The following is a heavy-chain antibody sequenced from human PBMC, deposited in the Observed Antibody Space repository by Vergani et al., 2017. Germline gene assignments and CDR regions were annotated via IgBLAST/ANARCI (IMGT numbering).Heavy chain of an antibody. D-gene: IGHD6-13*01. V-gene: IGHV5-51*01. CDR3: VRAIAGLGSWFDP. Sequence: EVQLVQSGAEVKTPGESLKISCKGSGYSFTSYWIGWVRQMPGKGLEWMGIIYPGDSDTRDSPSFQAQFTIQADKSISTAYLQWSSLKGSDTAMYYCVRAIAGLGSWFDPWGQGTLVTVSS. CDR2: IYPGDSDT. CDR1: GYSFTSYW. J-gene: IGHJ5*02.